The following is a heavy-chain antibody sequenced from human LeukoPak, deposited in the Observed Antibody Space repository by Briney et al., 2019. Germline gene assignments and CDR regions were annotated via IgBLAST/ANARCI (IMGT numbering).Heavy chain of an antibody. V-gene: IGHV3-23*01. CDR1: GFTFSNYA. D-gene: IGHD5-24*01. CDR3: ASGFADGYNNPFDY. Sequence: GGSLRLSCAASGFTFSNYAMSWVRQAPGKGLEWVSGISGSGGSTYYADSVKGRFTISRDNSKNTLYLQMNSLRAEDTAVYYCASGFADGYNNPFDYWGQGTLVTVSS. J-gene: IGHJ4*02. CDR2: ISGSGGST.